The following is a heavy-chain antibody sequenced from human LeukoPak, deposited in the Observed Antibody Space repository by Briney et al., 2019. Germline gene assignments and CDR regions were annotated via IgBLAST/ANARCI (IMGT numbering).Heavy chain of an antibody. CDR2: IRYDGSNK. J-gene: IGHJ3*02. CDR1: GFTFSSYC. CDR3: ASGDAFDI. Sequence: GSLRLSCAGSGFTFSSYCMDWVRQAPGKGLEWVAFIRYDGSNKYYADSVKGRFTIPRDNSKNTLYLQMNSLRAEDTAVYYCASGDAFDIWGQGTMVTVSS. V-gene: IGHV3-30*02.